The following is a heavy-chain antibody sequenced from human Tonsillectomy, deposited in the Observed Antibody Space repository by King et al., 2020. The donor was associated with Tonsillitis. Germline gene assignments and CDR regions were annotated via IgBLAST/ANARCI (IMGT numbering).Heavy chain of an antibody. CDR1: GFTVSSNY. V-gene: IGHV3-66*01. CDR2: IYGGGYT. J-gene: IGHJ3*02. D-gene: IGHD3-10*01. Sequence: VQLVESGGGLVQPGGSLRLSCAASGFTVSSNYMSWVRQAPGKGLEWVSIIYGGGYTYYADSVKGRFTISRDNSKNTLYLQMSSRRAEDTAVYYCARGYYGSGYDAFDMWGQGTMVTVSS. CDR3: ARGYYGSGYDAFDM.